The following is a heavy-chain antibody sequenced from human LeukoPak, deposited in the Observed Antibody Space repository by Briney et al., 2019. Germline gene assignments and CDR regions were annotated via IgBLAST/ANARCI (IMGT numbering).Heavy chain of an antibody. V-gene: IGHV1-46*01. CDR1: GYTFTRYY. D-gene: IGHD6-19*01. CDR3: ARGLGRIAVAGRLYYFDY. CDR2: INPSGGST. Sequence: PSVRVSSTASGYTFTRYYMHWVRQAPGQGLEGRGVINPSGGSTSYAQKFQGRVTMTRDMSTRTVYMELSSLRSEDTAVYYCARGLGRIAVAGRLYYFDYWRQGTLATVSS. J-gene: IGHJ4*02.